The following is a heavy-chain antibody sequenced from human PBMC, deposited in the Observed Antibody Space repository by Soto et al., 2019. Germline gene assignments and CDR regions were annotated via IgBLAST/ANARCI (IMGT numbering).Heavy chain of an antibody. J-gene: IGHJ4*02. CDR1: GFTFRSYA. V-gene: IGHV3-23*01. CDR3: AKEGGYCCSTNCYGRVFY. Sequence: SGGSLRLSCAASGFTFRSYAMSWVRQAPGKGLKWVSAISGSGGSTYYADSVKGRFTISRDNSKNTLYLQMNSLRAEDTAVYYCAKEGGYCCSTNCYGRVFYWCQGTLVTVSS. D-gene: IGHD2-2*03. CDR2: ISGSGGST.